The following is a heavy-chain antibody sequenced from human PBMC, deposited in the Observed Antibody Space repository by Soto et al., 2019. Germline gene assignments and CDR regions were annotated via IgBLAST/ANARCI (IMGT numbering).Heavy chain of an antibody. D-gene: IGHD2-15*01. J-gene: IGHJ4*02. V-gene: IGHV4-59*01. CDR3: ARAHAPTLPSDF. CDR2: IYYSGST. Sequence: SETLSLTCTVSGGSISSYYWSWIRQPPGKGLEWIGYIYYSGSTNYNPSLQSRASISIDTSKNQFSLSLESVTAADTAVYFCARAHAPTLPSDFWGQGTLVTVSS. CDR1: GGSISSYY.